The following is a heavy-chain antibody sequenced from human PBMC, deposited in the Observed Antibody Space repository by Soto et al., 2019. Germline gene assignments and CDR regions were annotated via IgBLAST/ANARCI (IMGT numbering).Heavy chain of an antibody. CDR2: IYPGDSDT. J-gene: IGHJ6*02. D-gene: IGHD6-13*01. CDR1: GYSFTSYW. Sequence: GEALKISCKGSGYSFTSYWIGWVRQMPGKGLEWMGIIYPGDSDTRYSPSFQGQVTISADKSISTAYLQWSSLKASDTAMYYCARGGYSSSSFFYYYGMDVWGQGTTVTVSS. V-gene: IGHV5-51*01. CDR3: ARGGYSSSSFFYYYGMDV.